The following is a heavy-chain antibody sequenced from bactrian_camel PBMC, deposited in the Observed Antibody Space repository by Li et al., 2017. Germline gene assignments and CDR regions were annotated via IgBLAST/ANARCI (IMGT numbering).Heavy chain of an antibody. J-gene: IGHJ4*01. CDR1: GYRYASYC. D-gene: IGHD4*01. CDR2: ITSEGVL. CDR3: AARGYWDSCPLLRGDLYSV. V-gene: IGHV3S56*01. Sequence: HVQLVESGGGLVQPGGSPRLSCAASGYRYASYCMGWYRQAPGKAREGVAFITSEGVLSVADSLKGRFTISKDNAKNTLDLQMNSLKPEDTAMYYCAARGYWDSCPLLRGDLYSVWGQGTQVTVS.